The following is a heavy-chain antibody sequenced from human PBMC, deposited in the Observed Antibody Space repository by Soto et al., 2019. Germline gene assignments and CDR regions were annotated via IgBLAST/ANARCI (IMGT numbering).Heavy chain of an antibody. V-gene: IGHV3-30*03. D-gene: IGHD5-18*01. Sequence: QVQLVESGGGVVQPGRSLRLSCAASGFTFSSYGMHWVRQAPGKGLEWVAVISYDGSNKYYADSVKDLFTISRDNSKNTLYLQMNILRAEDTAVYYGATIPYRTDTAMVLDYRGQGTLVTVSS. J-gene: IGHJ4*02. CDR3: ATIPYRTDTAMVLDY. CDR2: ISYDGSNK. CDR1: GFTFSSYG.